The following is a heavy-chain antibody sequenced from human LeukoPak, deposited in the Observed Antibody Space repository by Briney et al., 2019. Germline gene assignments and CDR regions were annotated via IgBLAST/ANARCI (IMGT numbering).Heavy chain of an antibody. CDR1: GFTFSSYG. CDR2: VRFDGSNK. CDR3: AKGGIQLWPPGFDY. D-gene: IGHD5-18*01. V-gene: IGHV3-30*02. J-gene: IGHJ4*02. Sequence: GGSLRLSCAASGFTFSSYGMHWVHQAPGKGLEWVAFVRFDGSNKYYADSVKGRFTISRDNSKNTLYLQMNSLRAEDTAVYYCAKGGIQLWPPGFDYWGQGTLVTVSS.